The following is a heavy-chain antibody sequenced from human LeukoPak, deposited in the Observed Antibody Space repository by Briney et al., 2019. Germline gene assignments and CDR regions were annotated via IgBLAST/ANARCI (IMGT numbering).Heavy chain of an antibody. V-gene: IGHV3-30*02. CDR2: IRYDGSNK. J-gene: IGHJ4*02. CDR3: AKDVDSSGWYYFDY. CDR1: GFTFSSYG. D-gene: IGHD6-19*01. Sequence: GGSLRLSCAASGFTFSSYGMHWVRQAPGKGLEWVAFIRYDGSNKYYADSVKGRLTISRDNPKNTLYLQMNSLRAEDTAVYYCAKDVDSSGWYYFDYWGQGTLVTVSS.